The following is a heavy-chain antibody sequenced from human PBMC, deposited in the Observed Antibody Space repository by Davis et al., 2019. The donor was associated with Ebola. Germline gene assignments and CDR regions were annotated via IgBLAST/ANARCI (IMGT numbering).Heavy chain of an antibody. J-gene: IGHJ3*02. D-gene: IGHD2-15*01. CDR2: IYHSGST. Sequence: PSETLSLTCAVSGGSISSGGYYWGWIRQPPGKGLEWIGSIYHSGSTNYNPSLKSRVTISVDTSKNQFSLKLSSVTAADTAVYYCARIPEDIVVVVAAIGGQDAFDIWGQGTMVTVSS. CDR1: GGSISSGGYY. V-gene: IGHV4-39*07. CDR3: ARIPEDIVVVVAAIGGQDAFDI.